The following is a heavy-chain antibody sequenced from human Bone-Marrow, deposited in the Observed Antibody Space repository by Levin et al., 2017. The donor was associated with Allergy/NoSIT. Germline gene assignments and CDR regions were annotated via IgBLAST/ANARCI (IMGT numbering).Heavy chain of an antibody. J-gene: IGHJ6*03. V-gene: IGHV1-2*02. CDR3: ARGIASGGKTYYYYYMDV. CDR1: GYIFTDYY. CDR2: INPNTGGT. D-gene: IGHD6-13*01. Sequence: SCKASGYIFTDYYMHWVRQAPGQGLEWMGWINPNTGGTSYSQNFQGRVTMTRDTSISTAYMDLSSLRSDDTAVYYCARGIASGGKTYYYYYMDVWGRGTTVAVSS.